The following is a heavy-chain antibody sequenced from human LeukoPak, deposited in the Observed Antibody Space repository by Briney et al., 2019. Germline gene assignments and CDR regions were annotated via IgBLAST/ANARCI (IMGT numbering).Heavy chain of an antibody. D-gene: IGHD3-16*02. CDR1: GGSFSGYY. CDR3: ARQGEGYDYVWGSYRPPPSY. CDR2: INHSGST. Sequence: SETLSLTCAVYGGSFSGYYWSWIRQPPGKGLEWIGEINHSGSTYYNPSLKSRVTISVDTSKNQFSLKLSSVTAADTAVYYCARQGEGYDYVWGSYRPPPSYWGQGTLVTVSS. V-gene: IGHV4-34*01. J-gene: IGHJ4*02.